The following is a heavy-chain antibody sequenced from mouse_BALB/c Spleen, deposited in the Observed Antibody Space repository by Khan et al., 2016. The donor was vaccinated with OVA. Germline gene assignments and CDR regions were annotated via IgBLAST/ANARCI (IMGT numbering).Heavy chain of an antibody. CDR3: ARDGSRYNYAMDY. J-gene: IGHJ4*01. Sequence: EVKLLESGPGLVKPSQSLSLTCTVTGYSITSDYAWNWIRHFPGNKLEWMGYISYSSSTNYNPALKSRISITRDTSKHQFFLQLNSVTTEDTATYYCARDGSRYNYAMDYWGQGTSVTVSS. CDR1: GYSITSDYA. D-gene: IGHD2-3*01. V-gene: IGHV3-2*02. CDR2: ISYSSST.